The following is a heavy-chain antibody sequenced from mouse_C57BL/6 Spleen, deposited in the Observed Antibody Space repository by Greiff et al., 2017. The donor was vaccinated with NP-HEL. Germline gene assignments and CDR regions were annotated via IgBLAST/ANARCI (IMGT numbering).Heavy chain of an antibody. D-gene: IGHD2-3*01. CDR1: GYSFTDYN. Sequence: VQLQQSGPELVKPGASVKISCKASGYSFTDYNMNWVKQSNGKSLEWIGVINPNYGTTSYNQKFKGKATLTVDQSSSTAYMQLNSLTSEDSAVYYCARSVIFDGYYGEAYYFDYWGQGTTLTVSS. V-gene: IGHV1-39*01. CDR2: INPNYGTT. CDR3: ARSVIFDGYYGEAYYFDY. J-gene: IGHJ2*01.